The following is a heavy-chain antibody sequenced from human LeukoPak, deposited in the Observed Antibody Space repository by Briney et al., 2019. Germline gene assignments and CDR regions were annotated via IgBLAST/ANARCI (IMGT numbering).Heavy chain of an antibody. Sequence: GGSLRLSCAASGFTFSSYAMSWVRQAPGKGLEWVSAISGSGGSTYYADSVKGRFTISRDNSKNTLYLQMNSLRAEDTAVYYCAKSRCRATVTTGMGNWGQGTLVTVSS. CDR3: AKSRCRATVTTGMGN. CDR1: GFTFSSYA. CDR2: ISGSGGST. V-gene: IGHV3-23*01. D-gene: IGHD4-17*01. J-gene: IGHJ4*02.